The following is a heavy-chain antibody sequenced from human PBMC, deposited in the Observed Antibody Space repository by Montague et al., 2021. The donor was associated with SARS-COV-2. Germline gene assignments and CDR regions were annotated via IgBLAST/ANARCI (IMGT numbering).Heavy chain of an antibody. CDR1: GLTFNDYT. V-gene: IGHV3-21*01. CDR3: AREREVSMLYYYYGMDV. CDR2: ISSSSNYI. D-gene: IGHD2-8*01. Sequence: SLRLSCAASGLTFNDYTLNWVRQAPGKGLEWVSSISSSSNYIYYSDSAKGRLTISRDNAKNTLYLQMNSLRAEDTAVYFCAREREVSMLYYYYGMDVWGQGTTVTVSS. J-gene: IGHJ6*02.